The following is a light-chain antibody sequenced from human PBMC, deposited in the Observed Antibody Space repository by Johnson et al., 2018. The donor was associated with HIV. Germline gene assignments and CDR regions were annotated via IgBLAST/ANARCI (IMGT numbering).Light chain of an antibody. CDR1: SSDMGNYA. CDR2: ENN. V-gene: IGLV1-51*02. Sequence: QSVLTQPPSVSAAPGQKVTISCSGSSSDMGNYAVSWYQQLPGTAPKLLIYENNKRPSGIPDRFSGSKSGTSATLGITGLQTGDEADYCCGTWDRRLSAGWVFGTGTKVTVL. CDR3: GTWDRRLSAGWV. J-gene: IGLJ1*01.